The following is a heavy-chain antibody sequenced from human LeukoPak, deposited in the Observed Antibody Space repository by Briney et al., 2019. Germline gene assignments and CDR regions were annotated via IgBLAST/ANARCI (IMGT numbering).Heavy chain of an antibody. CDR3: ARDSDVHCSGGRCTNFDY. CDR2: IKQDGSEK. Sequence: GGSLRLSCAASGFTLSSYWMSWVRQAPGKGLEWVANIKQDGSEKYYVDSVKGRFTISRDNAKNSLYLQMHSLRAEDTAVYYCARDSDVHCSGGRCTNFDYWGQGILVTVSS. V-gene: IGHV3-7*01. CDR1: GFTLSSYW. J-gene: IGHJ4*02. D-gene: IGHD2-15*01.